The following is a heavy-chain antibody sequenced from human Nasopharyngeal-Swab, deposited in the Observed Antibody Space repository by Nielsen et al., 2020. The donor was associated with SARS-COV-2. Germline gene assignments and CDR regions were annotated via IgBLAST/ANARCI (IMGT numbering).Heavy chain of an antibody. Sequence: GGSLTLSCAASRFTFSSYGMHWVRQAPGKGLEWVAVIWYDGSNKYYADSVKGRFTISRDNSKNTLYLQMNSLRAEDTAVSYCARGNNWNGNRGEDAFDIWGQGTMVTVSS. J-gene: IGHJ3*02. CDR3: ARGNNWNGNRGEDAFDI. D-gene: IGHD1-20*01. V-gene: IGHV3-33*01. CDR2: IWYDGSNK. CDR1: RFTFSSYG.